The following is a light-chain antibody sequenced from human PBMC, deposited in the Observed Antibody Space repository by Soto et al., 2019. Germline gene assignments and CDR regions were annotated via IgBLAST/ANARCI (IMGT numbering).Light chain of an antibody. CDR2: GAS. CDR3: HQYGGSPRT. J-gene: IGKJ1*01. CDR1: QSVSSSY. V-gene: IGKV3-20*01. Sequence: EIGLTQSPGPLSLLPGERATLSCRASQSVSSSYLAWYQQKPGQAPRLLIYGASSRATGIPDRFSGSGSGTDFTLTISRLEPEDFAVYYCHQYGGSPRTLGQGSKVESK.